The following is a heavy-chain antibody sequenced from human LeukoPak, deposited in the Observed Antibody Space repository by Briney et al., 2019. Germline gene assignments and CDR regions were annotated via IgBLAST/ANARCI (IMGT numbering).Heavy chain of an antibody. D-gene: IGHD3-3*01. CDR3: ARGVPYDSWSGPHYSDY. J-gene: IGHJ4*02. V-gene: IGHV3-7*01. Sequence: GGSLRLSCAASRFTLSTYWMSWVRQAPGKGLEWVAHIKQDGSQEYYVDSVMGRFTISGDSAKNSLYLQMNSLRAEDTAVYYCARGVPYDSWSGPHYSDYWGQGTLVTVSS. CDR2: IKQDGSQE. CDR1: RFTLSTYW.